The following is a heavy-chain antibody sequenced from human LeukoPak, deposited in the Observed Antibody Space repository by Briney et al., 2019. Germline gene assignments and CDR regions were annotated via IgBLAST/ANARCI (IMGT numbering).Heavy chain of an antibody. V-gene: IGHV3-21*01. Sequence: PGGSLRLSCAASGFTFSSYSMNWVRQAPGKGLEWVSSISSSSSYIYYADSVKGRFTISRDNAKNSLYLQMNSLRAEDTAVYYCAVGVDTAMDHADYWGQGTPVTVSS. CDR1: GFTFSSYS. D-gene: IGHD5-18*01. CDR2: ISSSSSYI. J-gene: IGHJ4*02. CDR3: AVGVDTAMDHADY.